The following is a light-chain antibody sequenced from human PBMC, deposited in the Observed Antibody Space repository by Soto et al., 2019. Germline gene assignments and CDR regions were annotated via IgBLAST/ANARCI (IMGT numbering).Light chain of an antibody. CDR1: QSINSNY. CDR2: GAS. CDR3: QQYDSSPRT. V-gene: IGKV3-20*01. Sequence: EIVLTQSPDTLSLSPGERATLSCRASQSINSNYLAWYQQKPVQGPRPRIYGASIRATVIPDTFSGSGSGTDFTLTISRLEPEDFAVYYCQQYDSSPRTFGQGTKVEIK. J-gene: IGKJ1*01.